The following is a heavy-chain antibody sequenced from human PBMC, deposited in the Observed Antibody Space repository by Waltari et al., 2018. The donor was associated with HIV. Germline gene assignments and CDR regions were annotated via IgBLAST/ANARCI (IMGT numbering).Heavy chain of an antibody. Sequence: EVQLLESGGGLVQPGGSLRLSCAASGFTFSSYAMTWVRQAPGKGLEWVSAMRGSGGSTYYADSVKGRFTISRDNSKNTLYLQMNSLRAEDTAVFYCAKDTSLVGATTEYGYWGQGTLVTVSS. J-gene: IGHJ4*02. D-gene: IGHD1-26*01. V-gene: IGHV3-23*01. CDR3: AKDTSLVGATTEYGY. CDR2: MRGSGGST. CDR1: GFTFSSYA.